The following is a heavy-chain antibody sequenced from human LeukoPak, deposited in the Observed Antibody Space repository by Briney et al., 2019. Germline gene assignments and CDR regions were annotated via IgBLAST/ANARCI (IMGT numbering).Heavy chain of an antibody. CDR3: VRDLGIAVAPGY. CDR1: GFIFSNNV. Sequence: PGGSLRLSCSASGFIFSNNVMHWVRQAPGKGLEYVSAIGSNGGSTYYADSVKGRFTISRDNSKSTLYLQMSSLRAEDTAVYYCVRDLGIAVAPGYWGQGTLVTVSS. J-gene: IGHJ4*02. V-gene: IGHV3-64D*06. D-gene: IGHD6-19*01. CDR2: IGSNGGST.